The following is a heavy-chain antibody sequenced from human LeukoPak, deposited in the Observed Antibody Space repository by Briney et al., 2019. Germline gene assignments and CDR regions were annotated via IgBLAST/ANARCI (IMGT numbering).Heavy chain of an antibody. V-gene: IGHV3-15*01. Sequence: PGGSLRLSCAASGFTFSNAWMSWVRQAPGKGLEWVGRIKSKTDGGTTDYAAPVKGRFTISRDDSKNTLYLQMNGLKTEDTAVYYCTTGPDRYYFDYWGQGTLVTVSS. CDR1: GFTFSNAW. J-gene: IGHJ4*02. CDR2: IKSKTDGGTT. CDR3: TTGPDRYYFDY.